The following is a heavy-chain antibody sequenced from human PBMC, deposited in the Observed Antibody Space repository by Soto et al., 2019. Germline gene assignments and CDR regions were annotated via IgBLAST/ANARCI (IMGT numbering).Heavy chain of an antibody. J-gene: IGHJ1*01. CDR1: GASVNTGDYY. CDR3: VGTGTTDDF. D-gene: IGHD1-7*01. V-gene: IGHV4-30-4*01. Sequence: VQLQGSGPGLVKPSQTLSLTCTVSGASVNTGDYYWSYIRQSPGKGLEWLGYIFYSGDTYYNPSLKSRPTISLNTSRKQSSLTLTSVTDADTAVYFCVGTGTTDDFWGQGTLVTVSS. CDR2: IFYSGDT.